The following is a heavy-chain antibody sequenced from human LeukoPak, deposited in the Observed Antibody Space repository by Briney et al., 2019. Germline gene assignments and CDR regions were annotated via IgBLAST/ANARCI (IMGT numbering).Heavy chain of an antibody. CDR2: IYTGGTA. V-gene: IGHV3-66*01. Sequence: GGSLRLSCAASGFTVSSQYMSWVRQAPGKGLEWVSVIYTGGTAHYADSVKGRFTISRDNAKNTLFLQMNSLRAEDTAVYYCARRKVVSAYYYGMDVWGQGTTVTVSS. CDR1: GFTVSSQY. J-gene: IGHJ6*02. CDR3: ARRKVVSAYYYGMDV. D-gene: IGHD2-2*01.